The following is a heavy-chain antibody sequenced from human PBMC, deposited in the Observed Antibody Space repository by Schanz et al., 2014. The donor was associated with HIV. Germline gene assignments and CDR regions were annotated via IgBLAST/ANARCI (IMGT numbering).Heavy chain of an antibody. Sequence: QVRLMQSGAEVKKPGASVKVSCEASRDTFTGYYVHWVRQAPGQGLEWMGGINPIFGTPNYAQKFLGRVTISADESTSTGYMDLSNLRSDDTAVYYCARKQQLTGEIDHWGQGTLVTVSS. CDR1: RDTFTGYY. D-gene: IGHD3-9*01. J-gene: IGHJ4*02. V-gene: IGHV1-69*01. CDR2: INPIFGTP. CDR3: ARKQQLTGEIDH.